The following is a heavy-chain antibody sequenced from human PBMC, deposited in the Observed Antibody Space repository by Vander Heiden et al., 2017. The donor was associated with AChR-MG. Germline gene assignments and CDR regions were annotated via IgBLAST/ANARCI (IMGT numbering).Heavy chain of an antibody. CDR2: IKSKIDGGTT. CDR3: ATDGSGGLGELRY. V-gene: IGHV3-15*02. Sequence: EVHPVESGGALVKPGGSFRLSCAAPGFTFNTAWMHWVTQAPGKGLEWVGHIKSKIDGGTTDSAAPVKDRFIISRDDSQDSLYLQMDSLKTEDTAVYYCATDGSGGLGELRYWGQGTLVTVSS. D-gene: IGHD3-10*01. CDR1: GFTFNTAW. J-gene: IGHJ4*02.